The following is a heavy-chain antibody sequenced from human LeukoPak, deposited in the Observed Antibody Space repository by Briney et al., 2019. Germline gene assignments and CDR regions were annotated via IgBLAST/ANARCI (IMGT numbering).Heavy chain of an antibody. V-gene: IGHV3-33*01. CDR1: GFTFSSYG. J-gene: IGHJ4*02. CDR2: IWYGGSDK. CDR3: ATAPFGSGTFLDY. Sequence: GGSLRLSCAASGFTFSSYGMHCVRQAPGKGLEWVAVIWYGGSDKYYADSVKGRFTISRDNSKNTLYLQMNSLRAEDTAVYYCATAPFGSGTFLDYWGQGTLVTVSS. D-gene: IGHD3-10*01.